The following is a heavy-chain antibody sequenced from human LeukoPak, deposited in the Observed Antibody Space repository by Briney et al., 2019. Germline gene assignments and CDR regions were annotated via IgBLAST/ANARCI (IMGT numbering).Heavy chain of an antibody. D-gene: IGHD2-21*01. CDR2: IYTTGRT. Sequence: SETLFLTCTVSGDSINSGSYFWTWIRQPAGQPAGKGLEWIGRIYTTGRTTYNPSLESRVTISTDASKNQFSLHLTSVTAADTAVYYCARAYYWVDSWGQGTLVSVSS. CDR3: ARAYYWVDS. J-gene: IGHJ5*01. CDR1: GDSINSGSYF. V-gene: IGHV4-61*02.